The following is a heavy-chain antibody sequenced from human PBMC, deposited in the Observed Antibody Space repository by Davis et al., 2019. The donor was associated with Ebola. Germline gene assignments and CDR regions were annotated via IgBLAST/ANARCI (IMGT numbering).Heavy chain of an antibody. V-gene: IGHV3-53*01. Sequence: PGGSLKISCAVSGFTVSSNYMTWVRQAPGKGLEWVSVIYSGNSTYYADSVKGRFTISRDKSKNTLYLQMNSLRIEDTALYYCARASGDYWGQGTLVTVSS. D-gene: IGHD3-10*01. J-gene: IGHJ4*02. CDR1: GFTVSSNY. CDR3: ARASGDY. CDR2: IYSGNST.